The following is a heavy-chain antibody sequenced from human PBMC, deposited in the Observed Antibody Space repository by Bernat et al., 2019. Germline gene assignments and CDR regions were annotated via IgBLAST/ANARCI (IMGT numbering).Heavy chain of an antibody. V-gene: IGHV4-34*01. J-gene: IGHJ5*02. D-gene: IGHD6-19*01. CDR3: ASAPLIAVAGTGHWFEP. CDR2: INHSGST. CDR1: GGSFSGYY. Sequence: QVQLQQWGAGLLKPSETLSLTCAVYGGSFSGYYWSWIRQPPGKGLEWIGEINHSGSTNYNPSLKSRLTISVDTSKKQLSRQLSSVTAADTAVYYCASAPLIAVAGTGHWFEPVRQGPLSTLSP.